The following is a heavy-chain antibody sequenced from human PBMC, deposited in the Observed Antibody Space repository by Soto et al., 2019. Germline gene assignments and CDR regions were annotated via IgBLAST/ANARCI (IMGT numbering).Heavy chain of an antibody. Sequence: QVQLQESGPGLVKPSQTLSLTCTVSGGSINSGDYYWSWIRQPPGKGLEWIGYIYYSGSTYYNPSLKRRVSTSADTSKNQSSRKLSAVTAADTAVYYCARAKGLVTVTTSWFDPWGQGTLVTVSS. CDR2: IYYSGST. D-gene: IGHD4-17*01. CDR3: ARAKGLVTVTTSWFDP. J-gene: IGHJ5*02. CDR1: GGSINSGDYY. V-gene: IGHV4-30-4*01.